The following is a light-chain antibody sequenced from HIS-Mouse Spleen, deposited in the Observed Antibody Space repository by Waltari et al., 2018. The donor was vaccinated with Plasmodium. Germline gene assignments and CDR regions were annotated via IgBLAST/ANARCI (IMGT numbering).Light chain of an antibody. J-gene: IGLJ2*01. CDR3: QVWDSSSDHPV. Sequence: SYLLTQPPSVSVAPGQTATITCGGTNIGSKSVHWYQQKPGQAPVLVVYEAIDRPSGIPERFSGSNSGNTATLTISRVEAGDEADYYCQVWDSSSDHPVFGGGTKLTVL. V-gene: IGLV3-21*02. CDR2: EAI. CDR1: NIGSKS.